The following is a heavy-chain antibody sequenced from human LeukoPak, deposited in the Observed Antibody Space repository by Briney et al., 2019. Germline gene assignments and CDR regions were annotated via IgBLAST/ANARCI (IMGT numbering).Heavy chain of an antibody. CDR1: GYTFTGYY. V-gene: IGHV1-2*06. CDR2: INPNSGGT. J-gene: IGHJ6*02. CDR3: ARDPPSYTAMVMVGLGYYYYGMDV. D-gene: IGHD5-18*01. Sequence: ASVKVSCKASGYTFTGYYMHWVRQAPGQGLEWMGRINPNSGGTNYAQKFQGRVTMTRDTSISTAYVELSRLRSDDTAVYYCARDPPSYTAMVMVGLGYYYYGMDVWGQGTTVTVSS.